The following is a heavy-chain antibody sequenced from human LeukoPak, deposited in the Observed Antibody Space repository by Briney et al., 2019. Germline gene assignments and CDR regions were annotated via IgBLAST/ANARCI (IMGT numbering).Heavy chain of an antibody. CDR1: GGSISSYY. Sequence: SETLSLTCTVSGGSISSYYWSWIRQPPGKGLEWIGYIYYSGSTNYNPSLKSRVTISVDTSKNQFSLKLSSVTAADTAVYYCARAPGASYSHYYYMDVWGKGTTVTVSS. J-gene: IGHJ6*03. D-gene: IGHD4-17*01. CDR3: ARAPGASYSHYYYMDV. V-gene: IGHV4-59*12. CDR2: IYYSGST.